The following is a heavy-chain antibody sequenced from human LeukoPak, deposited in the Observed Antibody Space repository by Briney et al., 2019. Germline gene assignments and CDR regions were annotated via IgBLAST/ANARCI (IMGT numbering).Heavy chain of an antibody. CDR1: GFTFSSYS. Sequence: GGSLRLSCAASGFTFSSYSMNWVRQAPGKGLEWVSSISSSSSYIYYADSVKGRFTISRDNAKNSLYLQMNSLRAEDTALYYCASVDYYGSGNYYNAVDYWGQGTLVTVSS. D-gene: IGHD3-10*01. CDR3: ASVDYYGSGNYYNAVDY. CDR2: ISSSSSYI. V-gene: IGHV3-21*01. J-gene: IGHJ4*02.